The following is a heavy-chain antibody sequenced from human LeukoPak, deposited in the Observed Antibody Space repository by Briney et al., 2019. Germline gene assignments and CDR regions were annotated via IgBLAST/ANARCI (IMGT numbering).Heavy chain of an antibody. Sequence: GGSLRLSCATSGFTFSNYAMSWVRQAPAKGLEWVSGIDDSGNSAYYADSVKGRFTIARDNSKNTLSLQMSSLRVEDTALYYCAKGGFYGSGTYAYASDYWGQGSLVTVSS. V-gene: IGHV3-23*01. CDR1: GFTFSNYA. CDR2: IDDSGNSA. CDR3: AKGGFYGSGTYAYASDY. D-gene: IGHD3-10*01. J-gene: IGHJ4*02.